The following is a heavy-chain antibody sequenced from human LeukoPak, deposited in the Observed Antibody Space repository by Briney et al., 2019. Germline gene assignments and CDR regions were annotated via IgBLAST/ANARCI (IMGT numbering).Heavy chain of an antibody. CDR3: ARKVGGYDSFDY. CDR1: GGSISSYD. D-gene: IGHD5-12*01. V-gene: IGHV4-59*01. CDR2: IYYTGST. J-gene: IGHJ4*02. Sequence: PSETLSLTCTVSGGSISSYDWNWIRQSPEKGLEWIGYIYYTGSTNYNPSLKSRVTISLDTSKNQFSLKLSSVTAADTAVYYCARKVGGYDSFDYWGQGTLVTVSS.